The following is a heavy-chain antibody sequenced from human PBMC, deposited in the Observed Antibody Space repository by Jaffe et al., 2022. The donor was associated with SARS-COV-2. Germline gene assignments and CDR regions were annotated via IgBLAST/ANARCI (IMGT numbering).Heavy chain of an antibody. CDR2: INPNSGGT. CDR3: ARPSPGDSSGYYYYY. D-gene: IGHD3-22*01. Sequence: QVQLVQSGAEVKKPGASVKVSCKASGYTFTGYYMHWVRQAPGQGLEWMGWINPNSGGTNYAQKFQGRVTMTRDTSISTAYMELSRLRSDDTAVYYCARPSPGDSSGYYYYYWGQGTLVTVSS. J-gene: IGHJ4*02. V-gene: IGHV1-2*02. CDR1: GYTFTGYY.